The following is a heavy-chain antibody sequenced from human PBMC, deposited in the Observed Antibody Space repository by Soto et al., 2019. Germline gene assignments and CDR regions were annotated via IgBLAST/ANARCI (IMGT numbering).Heavy chain of an antibody. CDR2: INHSGST. CDR3: ARVAVMIRGLTHFDY. Sequence: SETLSLTCAVSGGSFSGYYWTWIRQPPGKGLEWIGEINHSGSTNYNPSLKSRVTISVDTSRNHFSLNLSSVTAADTAVYYCARVAVMIRGLTHFDYWGQGTLVTVSS. J-gene: IGHJ4*02. D-gene: IGHD3-10*01. CDR1: GGSFSGYY. V-gene: IGHV4-34*01.